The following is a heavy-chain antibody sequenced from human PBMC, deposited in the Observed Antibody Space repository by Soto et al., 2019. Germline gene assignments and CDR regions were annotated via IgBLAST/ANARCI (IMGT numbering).Heavy chain of an antibody. J-gene: IGHJ4*02. CDR3: AKDMDYYDSSGTFNY. CDR1: GFTFDDYA. V-gene: IGHV3-9*01. D-gene: IGHD3-22*01. CDR2: ISWNSGSI. Sequence: LRLSCAASGFTFDDYAMHWVRQAPGKGLEWVSGISWNSGSIGYADSVKGRFTISRDNAKNSLYLQMNSLRAEDTALYYCAKDMDYYDSSGTFNYWGQGTLVTVSS.